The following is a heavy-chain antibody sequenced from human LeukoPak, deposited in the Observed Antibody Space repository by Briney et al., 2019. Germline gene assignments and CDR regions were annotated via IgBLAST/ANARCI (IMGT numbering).Heavy chain of an antibody. J-gene: IGHJ4*02. V-gene: IGHV4-59*08. Sequence: PSETLSLTCTVSGGSISGHYWSWIRQPPGKGREWIGYIYYSGSTNYNSSLKSRVTISVDTSKNQFSLKLTSVTAADTAVYYCARRGYNYGQYYFDYWGQGTLVTVSS. CDR2: IYYSGST. CDR3: ARRGYNYGQYYFDY. D-gene: IGHD5-18*01. CDR1: GGSISGHY.